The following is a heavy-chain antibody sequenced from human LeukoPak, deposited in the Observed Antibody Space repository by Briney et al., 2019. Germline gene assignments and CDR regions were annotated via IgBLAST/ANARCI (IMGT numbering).Heavy chain of an antibody. CDR2: IYTSGST. CDR1: GGSISSYY. J-gene: IGHJ4*02. D-gene: IGHD3-22*01. V-gene: IGHV4-4*07. CDR3: ARLTYYYDSSGYYSCFDY. Sequence: SETLSLTCTVSGGSISSYYWSWIRQPAGKGLEWLGRIYTSGSTNYNPSLKSRVTMSVDTSKNQFSLKLSSVTAADTAVYYCARLTYYYDSSGYYSCFDYWGQGTLVTVSS.